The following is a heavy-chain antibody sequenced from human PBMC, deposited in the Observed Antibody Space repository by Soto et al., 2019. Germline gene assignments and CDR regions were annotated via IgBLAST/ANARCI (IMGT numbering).Heavy chain of an antibody. D-gene: IGHD6-6*01. J-gene: IGHJ4*02. CDR2: IGRSGETI. CDR1: GFTFSSFE. Sequence: GGSLRLSCVGSGFTFSSFEMNWVRQTPGKGLEWLSYIGRSGETIYYADSVKGRFTISRDNAKSSLFLQMNGLRDEDTGIYYCARDSRGGAARRPNFYYSGRGTLVTVSS. CDR3: ARDSRGGAARRPNFYY. V-gene: IGHV3-48*03.